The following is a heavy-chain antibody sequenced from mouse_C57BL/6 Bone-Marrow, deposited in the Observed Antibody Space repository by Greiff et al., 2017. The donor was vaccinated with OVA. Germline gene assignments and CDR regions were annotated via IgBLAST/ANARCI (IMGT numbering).Heavy chain of an antibody. V-gene: IGHV1-64*01. Sequence: VQLQQPGAELVKPGASVKLSCKASGYTFTSYWMHWVKQRPGQGLEWIGMIHPNRGSTNYNEKFKSKATLTVDKSSSTAYMQLSSLTSEDSAVYYCARGGCSNTGFAYWGQGTLVTVSA. D-gene: IGHD3-3*01. J-gene: IGHJ3*01. CDR1: GYTFTSYW. CDR2: IHPNRGST. CDR3: ARGGCSNTGFAY.